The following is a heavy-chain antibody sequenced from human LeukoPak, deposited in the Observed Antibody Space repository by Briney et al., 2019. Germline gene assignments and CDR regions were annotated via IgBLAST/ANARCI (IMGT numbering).Heavy chain of an antibody. Sequence: GGSLRLSCAASGFTFSSYGMHWVRQAPGKGLEWVAFIRYDGSNKYYADSVKGRFTISRDNSKNTLYLQMNSLRAEDTAVYYCAKVAARGVVVVPAAIIYWGQGTLVTVSS. J-gene: IGHJ4*02. V-gene: IGHV3-30*02. CDR1: GFTFSSYG. D-gene: IGHD2-2*01. CDR3: AKVAARGVVVVPAAIIY. CDR2: IRYDGSNK.